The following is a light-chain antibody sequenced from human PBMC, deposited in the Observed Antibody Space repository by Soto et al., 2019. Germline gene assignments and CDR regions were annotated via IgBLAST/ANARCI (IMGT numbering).Light chain of an antibody. V-gene: IGKV3-11*01. CDR1: QSVSSY. J-gene: IGKJ4*01. CDR2: DAS. Sequence: EIVLTQSPATLSLSPGERATLSCRASQSVSSYLAWYQQKPAQAPRLLIYDASNRATGIPARFSGSGSGTDFTLTISSLGPEDFAVYYCQQRSNWPPTFGGGTKVEIK. CDR3: QQRSNWPPT.